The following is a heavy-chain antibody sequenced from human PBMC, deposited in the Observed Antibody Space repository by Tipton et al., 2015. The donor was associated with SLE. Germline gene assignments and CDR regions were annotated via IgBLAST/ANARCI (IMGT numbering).Heavy chain of an antibody. CDR3: AKGAYCSGGSCYWYFDL. CDR2: IRSKSYGGTP. D-gene: IGHD2-15*01. Sequence: SLRLSCTASGFTFGDYAMSWVRQAPGKGLEWVGFIRSKSYGGTPEYAASVKGRFTISRDNSKNTLYLQMNSLRAEDTAVYYCAKGAYCSGGSCYWYFDLWGRGTLVTVSS. CDR1: GFTFGDYA. J-gene: IGHJ2*01. V-gene: IGHV3-49*04.